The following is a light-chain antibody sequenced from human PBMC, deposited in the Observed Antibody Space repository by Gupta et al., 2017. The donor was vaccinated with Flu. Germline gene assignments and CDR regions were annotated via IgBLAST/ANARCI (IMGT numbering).Light chain of an antibody. V-gene: IGLV2-11*01. CDR3: DDFAGGFYV. J-gene: IGLJ1*01. CDR1: SRDVGGYNL. Sequence: GTSRDVGGYNLAPRSQNHPGKPPNVFIYYVSRRPPGVPDRFSGSKSANPASLTLYGLRAEDEADYYCDDFAGGFYVFGTVTEVTVL. CDR2: YVS.